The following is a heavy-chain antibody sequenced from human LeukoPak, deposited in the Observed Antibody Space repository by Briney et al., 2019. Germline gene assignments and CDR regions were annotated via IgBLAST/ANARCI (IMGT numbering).Heavy chain of an antibody. CDR3: ARERSGSYYL. D-gene: IGHD3-10*01. CDR1: GFTVSSNY. J-gene: IGHJ4*02. Sequence: PGGSLRLSCVASGFTVSSNYMSWVRQAPGKGLEWVSVIYSGGSTYYADSVKGRFTISRDNSKNTLYLQMNSLRAEDTAVYYCARERSGSYYLWGQGTLVTVSS. CDR2: IYSGGST. V-gene: IGHV3-66*01.